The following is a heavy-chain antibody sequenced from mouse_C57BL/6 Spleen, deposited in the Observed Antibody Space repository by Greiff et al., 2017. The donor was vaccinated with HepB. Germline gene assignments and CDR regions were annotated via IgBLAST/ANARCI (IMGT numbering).Heavy chain of an antibody. J-gene: IGHJ2*01. CDR2: ISDGGSYT. Sequence: EVKLMESGGGLVKPGGSLKLSCAASGFTFSSYAMSWVRQTPEKRLEWVATISDGGSYTYYPDNVKGRFTISRDNAKNNLYLQMSHLKSEDTAMYYCARDTVVAPFDYWGQGTTLTVSS. D-gene: IGHD1-1*01. CDR3: ARDTVVAPFDY. V-gene: IGHV5-4*01. CDR1: GFTFSSYA.